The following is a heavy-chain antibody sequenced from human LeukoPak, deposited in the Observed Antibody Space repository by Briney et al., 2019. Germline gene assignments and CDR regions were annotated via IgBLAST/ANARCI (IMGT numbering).Heavy chain of an antibody. CDR3: ARGTTYYYYYMDV. Sequence: SETLSLTCTVSGGSISSYYWNWIRQPAGKGLQWIGRLYTSGSTNYNPSLKSRVTMSVDTSKNHFSLKLTSVTAADTAVYYCARGTTYYYYYMDVWGKGTTVTISS. D-gene: IGHD2-2*01. J-gene: IGHJ6*03. CDR1: GGSISSYY. CDR2: LYTSGST. V-gene: IGHV4-4*07.